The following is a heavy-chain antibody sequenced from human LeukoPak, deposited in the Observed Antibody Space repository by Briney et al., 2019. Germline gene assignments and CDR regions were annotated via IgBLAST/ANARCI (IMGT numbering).Heavy chain of an antibody. CDR3: ARLRDGWYYFDY. CDR2: IYYSGST. CDR1: GGSISNFY. D-gene: IGHD4-17*01. Sequence: PSETLSLTCTVSGGSISNFYWSWIRQPPGKGLEWIGYIYYSGSTNYNPSLKSRVTISVDTSKNQFSLKLSSVTAADTAVYYCARLRDGWYYFDYWGQGTLVTVSS. V-gene: IGHV4-59*01. J-gene: IGHJ4*02.